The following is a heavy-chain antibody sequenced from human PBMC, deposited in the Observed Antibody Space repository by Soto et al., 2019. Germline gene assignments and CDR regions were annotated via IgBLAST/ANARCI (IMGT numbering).Heavy chain of an antibody. CDR2: ISFDGDKT. V-gene: IGHV3-30*03. D-gene: IGHD5-12*01. CDR3: AREDDYNYRYFNYGLDV. J-gene: IGHJ6*02. Sequence: QALLVESGGGVVQPGRSLRLSCAASGFTFKIYALHWVRQAPGKGLEWVAVISFDGDKTYYADSVKGRFTISRDNFKNTLSLQMNNLRIEDAGVYFCAREDDYNYRYFNYGLDVWGQGATVTVSS. CDR1: GFTFKIYA.